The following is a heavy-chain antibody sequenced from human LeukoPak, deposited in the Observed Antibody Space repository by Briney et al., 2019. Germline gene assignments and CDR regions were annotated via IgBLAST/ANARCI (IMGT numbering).Heavy chain of an antibody. CDR2: IISILGIA. V-gene: IGHV1-69*04. CDR3: ARDRSSSHFDY. D-gene: IGHD6-6*01. J-gene: IGHJ4*02. Sequence: GASVKVSCKASGGTFSSYTISWVRQAPGQGLEWMGRIISILGIANYAQKFQGRVTITADKSTSTAYMELSSLRSEDTAVYYCARDRSSSHFDYWGQGTLVTVSS. CDR1: GGTFSSYT.